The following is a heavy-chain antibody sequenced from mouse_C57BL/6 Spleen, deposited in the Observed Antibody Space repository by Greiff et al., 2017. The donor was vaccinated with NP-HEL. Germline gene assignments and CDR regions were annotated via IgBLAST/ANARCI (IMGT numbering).Heavy chain of an antibody. CDR2: IYPGDGDT. CDR1: GYAFSSSW. J-gene: IGHJ3*01. Sequence: QVQLQQSGPELVKPGASVKISCKASGYAFSSSWMNWVKQRPGKGLEWIGRIYPGDGDTNYNGKFKGKATLTADKSASTAYMQLSSLTSEDSAVYFCARPLDSSGYWVAYWGQGTLVTVSA. V-gene: IGHV1-82*01. D-gene: IGHD3-2*02. CDR3: ARPLDSSGYWVAY.